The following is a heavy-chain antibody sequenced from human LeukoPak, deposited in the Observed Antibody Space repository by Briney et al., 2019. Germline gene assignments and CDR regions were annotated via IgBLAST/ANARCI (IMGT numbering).Heavy chain of an antibody. V-gene: IGHV4-34*01. CDR1: GGSISSYY. CDR2: INHSGST. D-gene: IGHD1-26*01. CDR3: ATELGATTGY. J-gene: IGHJ4*02. Sequence: SETLSLTCTVSGGSISSYYWSWIRQPPGKGLEWIGEINHSGSTNYNPSLKSRVTISVDTSKNQFSLKLSSVTAADTAVYYCATELGATTGYWGQGTLVTVSS.